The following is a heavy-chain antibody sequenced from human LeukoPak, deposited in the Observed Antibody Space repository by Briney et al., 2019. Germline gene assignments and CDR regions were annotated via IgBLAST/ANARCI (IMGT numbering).Heavy chain of an antibody. D-gene: IGHD6-13*01. CDR3: ARGGAAAGTLDY. J-gene: IGHJ4*02. CDR1: GGSISSGDYY. Sequence: PSETLSLTCTVSGGSISSGDYYWSWIRQPPGKGLEWIGYIYYSGSTYYNPSLKSRVTISADTSKNQFSLKLSSVTAADTAVYYCARGGAAAGTLDYWGQGTLVTVSS. CDR2: IYYSGST. V-gene: IGHV4-30-4*08.